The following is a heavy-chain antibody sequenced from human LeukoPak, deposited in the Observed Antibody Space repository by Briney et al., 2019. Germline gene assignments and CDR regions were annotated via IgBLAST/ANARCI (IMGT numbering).Heavy chain of an antibody. CDR1: GFTFSSYE. J-gene: IGHJ3*02. D-gene: IGHD3-16*01. Sequence: PGGSLRLSCAASGFTFSSYEMNWVRQAPGKGLEWVSYISSSGSTIYYADSVKGRFTISRDNAKNSLYLQMNSLRAEDTAVYYFARQLGDVFDIGGKGKMVTVSS. CDR2: ISSSGSTI. CDR3: ARQLGDVFDI. V-gene: IGHV3-48*03.